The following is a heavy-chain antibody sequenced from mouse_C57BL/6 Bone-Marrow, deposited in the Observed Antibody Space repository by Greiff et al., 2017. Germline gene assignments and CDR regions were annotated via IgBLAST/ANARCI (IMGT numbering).Heavy chain of an antibody. J-gene: IGHJ4*01. V-gene: IGHV12-3*01. CDR1: GFPITSGYY. CDR3: AGGDAMDY. CDR2: ITHSGET. Sequence: VKLMESGPGLVKPSQSLFLTCSITGFPITSGYYWIWIRQSPGKPLEWMGYITHSGETFYNPSLQSPISITRETSKNQFFLQLNSVTTEDTAMYYCAGGDAMDYWGQGTSVTVSS.